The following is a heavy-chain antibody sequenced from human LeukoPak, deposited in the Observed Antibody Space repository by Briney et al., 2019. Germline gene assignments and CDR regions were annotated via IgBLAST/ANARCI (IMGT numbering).Heavy chain of an antibody. D-gene: IGHD3-16*01. J-gene: IGHJ6*03. CDR1: GLSFSIYE. Sequence: GVSVRLPCGAWGLSFSIYEVNLVRQASGRGREGISYISASGTLTHHADSVEGRFTISRDNAKNSLYLQMNSLRAEDTALYYCARDHSGEDRFWGYYYYYMDVWGKGTTVTVSS. V-gene: IGHV3-48*03. CDR3: ARDHSGEDRFWGYYYYYMDV. CDR2: ISASGTLT.